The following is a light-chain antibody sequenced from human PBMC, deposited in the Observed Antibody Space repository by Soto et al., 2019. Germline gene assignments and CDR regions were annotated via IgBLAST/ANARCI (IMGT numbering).Light chain of an antibody. CDR2: GAS. CDR1: QSVGSN. V-gene: IGKV3-15*01. CDR3: QQYDNLPLT. Sequence: ERVMTQYPATLSVSPGERATLSCRASQSVGSNLAWYQQKPGQAPRLLIFGASSRATGVPARFSGSGSGTEFTLTINSLQSEDFAVYFCQQYDNLPLTFGPVTKVDIK. J-gene: IGKJ3*01.